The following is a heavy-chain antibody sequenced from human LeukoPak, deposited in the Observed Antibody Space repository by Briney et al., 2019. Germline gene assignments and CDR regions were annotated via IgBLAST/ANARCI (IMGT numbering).Heavy chain of an antibody. Sequence: ASVKVSCKTSGYTFTAYDINWVRQAAGQGLEWMGWINPNSGGTNYAQKLQGRVTMTTDTSTSTAYMELRSLRSDDTAVYYCARTDYYGSGRSYYYGMDVWGQGTTVTVSS. CDR3: ARTDYYGSGRSYYYGMDV. D-gene: IGHD3-10*01. V-gene: IGHV1-18*01. J-gene: IGHJ6*02. CDR1: GYTFTAYD. CDR2: INPNSGGT.